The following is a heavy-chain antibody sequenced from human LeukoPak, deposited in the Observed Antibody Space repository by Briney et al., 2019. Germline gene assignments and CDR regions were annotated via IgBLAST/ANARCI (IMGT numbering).Heavy chain of an antibody. D-gene: IGHD6-6*01. Sequence: GGSLRLSCAASGFTFSSYSMNWVRQAPGKGLEWASYISTRSSTIYYADSVKGRFTISRDNAKNSLYLQMNSLRAEDTAVYYCARDGAPDEYSSSPDYWGQGTLVTVSS. V-gene: IGHV3-48*04. CDR3: ARDGAPDEYSSSPDY. CDR1: GFTFSSYS. CDR2: ISTRSSTI. J-gene: IGHJ4*02.